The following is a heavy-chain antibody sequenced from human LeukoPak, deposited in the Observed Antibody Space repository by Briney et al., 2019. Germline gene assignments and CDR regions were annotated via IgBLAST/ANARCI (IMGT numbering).Heavy chain of an antibody. Sequence: SETLSLTCTVSGGSISSSDFYWDWIRQPPGKGLEWIGNIYYTGSTYYNQSLKSRVTISVDTSKNQFSLKLSSVTVADTAMYYCATGNYWGQGILVTVSS. CDR2: IYYTGST. CDR1: GGSISSSDFY. D-gene: IGHD2/OR15-2a*01. J-gene: IGHJ4*02. V-gene: IGHV4-39*01. CDR3: ATGNY.